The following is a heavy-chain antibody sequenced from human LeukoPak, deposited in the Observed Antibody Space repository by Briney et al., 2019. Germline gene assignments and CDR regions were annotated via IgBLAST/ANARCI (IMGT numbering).Heavy chain of an antibody. CDR3: ARQAVAGTSDWFDP. Sequence: ASVEVSCQASGGTFSSYAISWVRQAPGQGLEWMGWISAYNGNTNYAQKLQGRVTMTTDTSTSTAYMELRSLRSDDTAVYYCARQAVAGTSDWFDPWGQGTLVTVSS. V-gene: IGHV1-18*01. J-gene: IGHJ5*02. CDR1: GGTFSSYA. D-gene: IGHD6-19*01. CDR2: ISAYNGNT.